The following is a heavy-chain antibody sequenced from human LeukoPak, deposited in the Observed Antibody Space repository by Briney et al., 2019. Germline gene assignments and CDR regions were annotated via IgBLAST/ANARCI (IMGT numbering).Heavy chain of an antibody. CDR2: ISTADNDT. CDR1: GFTFSNFA. J-gene: IGHJ6*04. V-gene: IGHV3-23*01. Sequence: GGSLRLSCAASGFTFSNFAMSWVRQAPGKGLEWVALISTADNDTYYADSVKGRFTISRDNAMNSLYLQMNSLRAEDTAVYYCAELGITMIGGVWGKGTTVTISS. CDR3: AELGITMIGGV. D-gene: IGHD3-10*02.